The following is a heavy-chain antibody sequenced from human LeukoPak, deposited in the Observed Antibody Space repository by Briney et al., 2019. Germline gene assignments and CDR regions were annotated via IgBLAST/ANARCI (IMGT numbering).Heavy chain of an antibody. CDR1: GFTFSSYG. D-gene: IGHD3-10*01. J-gene: IGHJ4*02. CDR3: AKSITMVRGVSIDY. V-gene: IGHV3-30*18. CDR2: ISYDGSNK. Sequence: GGSLRLSCAASGFTFSSYGMYWVRQAPGKGLEWVAVISYDGSNKYYADSVKGRFTISRDNSKNTLYLQMNSLRAEDTAVYYCAKSITMVRGVSIDYWGQGTLVTVSS.